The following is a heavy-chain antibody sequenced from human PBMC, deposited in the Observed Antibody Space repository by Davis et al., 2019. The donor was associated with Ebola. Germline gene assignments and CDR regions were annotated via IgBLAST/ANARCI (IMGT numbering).Heavy chain of an antibody. CDR3: AKVRDDY. CDR1: GFTFSSFE. CDR2: ISGSGNTV. V-gene: IGHV3-48*03. Sequence: GESLKISCAASGFTFSSFEMNWVRQAPGKGLELVSYISGSGNTVYYADSVKGRFTISRDNAKNTLSLQMNSLRAEDTAVYYCAKVRDDYWGQGTLVTVSS. J-gene: IGHJ4*02.